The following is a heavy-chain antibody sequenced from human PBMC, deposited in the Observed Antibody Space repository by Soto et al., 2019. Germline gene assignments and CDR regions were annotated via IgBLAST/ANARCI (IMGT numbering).Heavy chain of an antibody. CDR1: GGSISSGGYY. J-gene: IGHJ6*02. V-gene: IGHV4-31*03. CDR3: ARGIATTEMDV. Sequence: SETLSLTCTVSGGSISSGGYYWSWIRQHPGKGLEWIGYIHYSGSTYYNPSLKSRITISLDTSKNQFSLKLSSVTAADTAVYYCARGIATTEMDVWGQGTTVTVSS. CDR2: IHYSGST. D-gene: IGHD6-13*01.